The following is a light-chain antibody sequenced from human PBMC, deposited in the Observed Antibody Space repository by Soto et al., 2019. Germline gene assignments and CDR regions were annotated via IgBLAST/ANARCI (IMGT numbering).Light chain of an antibody. Sequence: EIVLTQSPATLSLSPGERATLSCRASQSVSSYLAWYQQRPGQAPRLLIYGASNRATGIPDRFSGSGSGKEFTLTISRLEPEDFAVDDCQQYGSSGTFGQGTKVDIK. CDR3: QQYGSSGT. J-gene: IGKJ1*01. V-gene: IGKV3-20*01. CDR1: QSVSSY. CDR2: GAS.